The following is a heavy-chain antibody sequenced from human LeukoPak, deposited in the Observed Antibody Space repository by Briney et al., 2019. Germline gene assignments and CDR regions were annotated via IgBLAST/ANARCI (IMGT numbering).Heavy chain of an antibody. CDR1: GGSISSGGYY. CDR2: IYYSGST. CDR3: ARDRDYDFWSGPPMDV. V-gene: IGHV4-31*03. D-gene: IGHD3-3*01. Sequence: SETLALTCTVSGGSISSGGYYWSWIRQHPGKGLEWIGYIYYSGSTYYNPSLKSRVTISVDTSKNQFSLKLSSVTAADTAVYYCARDRDYDFWSGPPMDVWGQGTTVTVSS. J-gene: IGHJ6*02.